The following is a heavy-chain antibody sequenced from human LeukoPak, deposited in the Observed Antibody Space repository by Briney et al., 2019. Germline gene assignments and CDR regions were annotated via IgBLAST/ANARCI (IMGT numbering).Heavy chain of an antibody. CDR1: GGSISSSSYY. J-gene: IGHJ3*02. D-gene: IGHD2-2*01. CDR2: IYYSGST. Sequence: PSETLSLTCTVSGGSISSSSYYWGWIRQPPGKGLEWIGSIYYSGSTYYNPSLKSRVTISVDTSKNQFSLKLSSVTAADTAVYYCARESPAATPTSDAFDIWGQGTMVTVSS. V-gene: IGHV4-39*02. CDR3: ARESPAATPTSDAFDI.